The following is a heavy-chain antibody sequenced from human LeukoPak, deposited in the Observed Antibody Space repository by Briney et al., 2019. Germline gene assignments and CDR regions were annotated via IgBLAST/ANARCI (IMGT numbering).Heavy chain of an antibody. J-gene: IGHJ4*02. D-gene: IGHD3-10*01. V-gene: IGHV4-38-2*02. CDR2: IYHSGST. CDR3: ARDRDFDY. Sequence: PSETLSLTCIVSGYSISSGYYWGWIRQPPGRGLEWIGSIYHSGSTYYNPSLKSRVTMSVDTSKNQFSLNLSSVTAADTAVYYCARDRDFDYWGQGTLVTVSS. CDR1: GYSISSGYY.